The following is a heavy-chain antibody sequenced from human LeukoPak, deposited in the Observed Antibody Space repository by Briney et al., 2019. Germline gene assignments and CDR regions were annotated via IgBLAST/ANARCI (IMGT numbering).Heavy chain of an antibody. Sequence: ASVKVSCKASGGTFSSYAISWVRQAPGQGLEWMGGIIPIFGTANYAQKFRGRVTITADESTSTAYMELSSLRSEDTAVYYCATCKCGYSYGFDYWGQGTLVTVSS. CDR2: IIPIFGTA. CDR3: ATCKCGYSYGFDY. J-gene: IGHJ4*02. V-gene: IGHV1-69*13. CDR1: GGTFSSYA. D-gene: IGHD5-18*01.